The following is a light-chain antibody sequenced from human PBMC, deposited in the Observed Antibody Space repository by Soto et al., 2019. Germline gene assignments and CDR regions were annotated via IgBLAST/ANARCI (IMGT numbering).Light chain of an antibody. Sequence: EIVLTQSPGTLSLSPGERATLSCRASQSVSSSYLAWYQQKPGQAPRLLIYGASSRATGIPYRFSGSGSGTDFTLTISRLDPEDFAVYYCQQYGSSITFGQGTRLEIK. CDR3: QQYGSSIT. CDR1: QSVSSSY. CDR2: GAS. V-gene: IGKV3-20*01. J-gene: IGKJ5*01.